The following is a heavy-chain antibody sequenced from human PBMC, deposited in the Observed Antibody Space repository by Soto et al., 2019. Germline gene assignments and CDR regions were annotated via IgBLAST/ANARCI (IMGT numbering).Heavy chain of an antibody. CDR1: GYTFTSYG. Sequence: APVKVSCRASGYTFTSYGICWVRPALGQGLEWMGWISAYNGNTNYAQKLQGRVTMTTDTSTSTAYMELRSLRSDDTAVYYCARVPLEQQLVWFDPWGQGTLVT. J-gene: IGHJ5*02. CDR2: ISAYNGNT. D-gene: IGHD6-13*01. CDR3: ARVPLEQQLVWFDP. V-gene: IGHV1-18*01.